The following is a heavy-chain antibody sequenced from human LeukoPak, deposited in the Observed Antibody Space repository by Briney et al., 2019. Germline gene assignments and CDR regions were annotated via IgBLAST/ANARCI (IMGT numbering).Heavy chain of an antibody. D-gene: IGHD3-22*01. J-gene: IGHJ3*02. CDR2: INPNSGGT. CDR3: ARVFYYYDSSGYYSDAFDI. V-gene: IGHV1-2*02. Sequence: ASVKVSCKASGYTFTGYYMHWVRQAPGQGLEWMGWINPNSGGTNYAQKFQGRVTMTRDTSISTAYMGLSRLRSDDTAVYYCARVFYYYDSSGYYSDAFDIWGQGTMVTVSS. CDR1: GYTFTGYY.